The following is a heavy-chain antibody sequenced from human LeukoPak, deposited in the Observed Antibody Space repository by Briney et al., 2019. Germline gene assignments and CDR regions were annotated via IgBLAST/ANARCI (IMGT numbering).Heavy chain of an antibody. J-gene: IGHJ4*02. Sequence: PGGSLRLSCAASGLTFSTYWMHWVRQAPGKGLVWVSRIRPEGTTTAYADSVKGRFTISRDNAKNTLFLQMNSLSAEDTAVYYCARALDWILFDYWGQGTLVTVSS. D-gene: IGHD3-9*01. V-gene: IGHV3-74*03. CDR2: IRPEGTTT. CDR3: ARALDWILFDY. CDR1: GLTFSTYW.